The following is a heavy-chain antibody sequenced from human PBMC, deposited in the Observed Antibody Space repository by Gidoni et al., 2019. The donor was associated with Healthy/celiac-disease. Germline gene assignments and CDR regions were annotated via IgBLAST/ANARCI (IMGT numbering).Heavy chain of an antibody. V-gene: IGHV4-38-2*02. D-gene: IGHD6-13*01. Sequence: QVQLQESGPGLVKPSETLSLTGAVSGYSISSGYYWGWIRQPPGKGLEWIGSISHSGSTYYNPSLKSRVTISVDTSTNQFSLKLSSVTAADTAVYYCARDTFPIAAAGKKYDYWGQGTLVTVSS. CDR1: GYSISSGYY. J-gene: IGHJ4*02. CDR3: ARDTFPIAAAGKKYDY. CDR2: ISHSGST.